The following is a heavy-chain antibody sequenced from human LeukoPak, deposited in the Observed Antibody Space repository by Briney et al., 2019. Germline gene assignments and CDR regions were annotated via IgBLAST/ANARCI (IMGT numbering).Heavy chain of an antibody. Sequence: SGTPSLTCTVSGGSVSSGTYYWSWIRQPPGKGLEWIGYIYYTGSTNYNPSLKSRLTISVDTSKNQFSLKLSSVTAADTAVYYCARRGGSGRSFDYWGQGTLVTVSS. D-gene: IGHD3-10*01. CDR1: GGSVSSGTYY. J-gene: IGHJ4*02. CDR3: ARRGGSGRSFDY. V-gene: IGHV4-61*01. CDR2: IYYTGST.